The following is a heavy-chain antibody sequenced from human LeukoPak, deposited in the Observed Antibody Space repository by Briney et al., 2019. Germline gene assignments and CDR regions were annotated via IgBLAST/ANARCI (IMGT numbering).Heavy chain of an antibody. CDR1: GFTFTDYW. V-gene: IGHV3-7*01. Sequence: GGSLRLSCAASGFTFTDYWMSWVRQAPGKGPEWVANIKQDGSDKYYVDSVKGRFTISRDNAKNALYLQMNSLRAEDTAVYYCARGEFAWIQGSYGMNVWGQGTTVTVSS. CDR2: IKQDGSDK. CDR3: ARGEFAWIQGSYGMNV. J-gene: IGHJ6*02. D-gene: IGHD5-18*01.